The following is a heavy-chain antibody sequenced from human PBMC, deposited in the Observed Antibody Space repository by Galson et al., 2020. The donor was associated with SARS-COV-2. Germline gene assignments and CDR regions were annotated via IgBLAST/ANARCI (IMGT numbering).Heavy chain of an antibody. J-gene: IGHJ4*02. CDR2: ISYDGSNK. D-gene: IGHD5-12*01. V-gene: IGHV3-30*04. CDR1: GFTFSSYA. CDR3: ARGNGYNSPFDY. Sequence: GGSLRLSCAASGFTFSSYAMHWVRQAPGKGLEWVAVISYDGSNKYYADSVKGRFTISRDNSKNTLYLQMNSLRAEDTAVYYCARGNGYNSPFDYWGQGTLVTVSS.